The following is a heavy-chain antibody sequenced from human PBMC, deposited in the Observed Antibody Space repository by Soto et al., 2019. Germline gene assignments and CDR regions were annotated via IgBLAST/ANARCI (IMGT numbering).Heavy chain of an antibody. CDR3: ARAGDRDDFWSGYYAGSTYYYYYGMDV. CDR1: GFTFSSYG. D-gene: IGHD3-3*01. J-gene: IGHJ6*02. CDR2: IWYDGSNK. Sequence: PGVSLRLSCAASGFTFSSYGMHWVRQAPGKGLEWVAVIWYDGSNKYYADSVKGRFTISRDNSKNTLYLQMNSLRAEDTAVYYCARAGDRDDFWSGYYAGSTYYYYYGMDVWGQGTTVTVSS. V-gene: IGHV3-33*01.